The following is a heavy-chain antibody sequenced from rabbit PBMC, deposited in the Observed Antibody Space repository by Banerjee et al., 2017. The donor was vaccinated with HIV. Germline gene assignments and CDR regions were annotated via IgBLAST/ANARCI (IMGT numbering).Heavy chain of an antibody. CDR3: VRDRSWSGWGAYYFNL. CDR2: IDPVFGST. Sequence: QSLEESGGDLVKPGTSLTLTCTASGFTFSSYGVSWVRQAPGKGLEWIGYIDPVFGSTYYASWVNGRFTISSHNAQNTLYLQLNSLTAADTATYFCVRDRSWSGWGAYYFNLWGPGTLVTVS. D-gene: IGHD4-1*01. J-gene: IGHJ4*01. CDR1: GFTFSSYG. V-gene: IGHV1S7*01.